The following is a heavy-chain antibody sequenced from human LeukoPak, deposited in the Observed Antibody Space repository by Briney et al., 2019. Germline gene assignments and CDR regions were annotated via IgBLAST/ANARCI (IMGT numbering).Heavy chain of an antibody. J-gene: IGHJ4*02. CDR2: INWNGGST. Sequence: GGSLRLSCAASGFTFDDYGMSWVRQVPGKGLEWVSGINWNGGSTGYTDSMKGRFTISRDNAKNSLYLQMNSLRAEDTALYYCARGRVTFVRGVDITSYYFDYWGQGTLVTVSS. CDR3: ARGRVTFVRGVDITSYYFDY. CDR1: GFTFDDYG. V-gene: IGHV3-20*04. D-gene: IGHD3-10*01.